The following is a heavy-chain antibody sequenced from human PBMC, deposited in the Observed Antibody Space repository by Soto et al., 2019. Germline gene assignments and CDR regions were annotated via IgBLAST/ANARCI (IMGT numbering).Heavy chain of an antibody. J-gene: IGHJ4*02. CDR2: IYSGGST. D-gene: IGHD6-13*01. Sequence: EVQLVESGGGLVQPGGSLRLSCAASGFTVSSNYMSWVRQAPGKGLEWVSVIYSGGSTYYADSVKGRFTISRHNSKNPLYLQMNSLRAEDTAVYYCASATRSSSSWYFDYWGQGTLVTVSS. CDR1: GFTVSSNY. CDR3: ASATRSSSSWYFDY. V-gene: IGHV3-53*04.